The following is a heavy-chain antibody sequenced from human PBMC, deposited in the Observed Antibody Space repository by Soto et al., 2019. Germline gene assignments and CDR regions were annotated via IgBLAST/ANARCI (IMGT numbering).Heavy chain of an antibody. J-gene: IGHJ6*02. Sequence: QVQLQESGPGLVKPSETLSLTCTVSGGSISIYYWSWIRQPPGKGLEWIGYIYYSGSTNYDPSLKIRLTISVDTSKNLSSWKLSSVTAADTAVYYCARHRAPLWRGYDYYYYGMDVWGQGTKVTVSS. CDR2: IYYSGST. CDR3: ARHRAPLWRGYDYYYYGMDV. D-gene: IGHD3-3*01. V-gene: IGHV4-59*01. CDR1: GGSISIYY.